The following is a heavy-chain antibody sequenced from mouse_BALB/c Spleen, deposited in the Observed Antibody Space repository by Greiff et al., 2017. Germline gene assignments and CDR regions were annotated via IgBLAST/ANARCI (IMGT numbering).Heavy chain of an antibody. Sequence: EVQLQESGTVLARPGASGKRSGKASGYTFTSDGMHWVKQRPGQGLEWIGAIYPGNSDTSYNQKFKGKAKLTAVTAPSTAYMELSSLTNEDSAVYYCTRSRSDYDGAMDYWGQAPSVPVSS. CDR3: TRSRSDYDGAMDY. D-gene: IGHD2-4*01. V-gene: IGHV1-5*01. J-gene: IGHJ4*01. CDR2: IYPGNSDT. CDR1: GYTFTSDG.